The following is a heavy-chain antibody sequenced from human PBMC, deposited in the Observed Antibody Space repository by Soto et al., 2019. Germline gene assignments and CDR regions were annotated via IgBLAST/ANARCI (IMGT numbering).Heavy chain of an antibody. J-gene: IGHJ3*01. CDR2: IYDDGTT. CDR1: GGSISSYF. Sequence: LSLTCSVSGGSISSYFRNWLRQPPGKGLEWIGYIYDDGTTDYNPSLKSRVTILLDMSKNQFSLKLSSVTAADTAVYYCVSSRSAIYGDALDVWGQGTMVTVSS. CDR3: VSSRSAIYGDALDV. D-gene: IGHD2-2*01. V-gene: IGHV4-59*03.